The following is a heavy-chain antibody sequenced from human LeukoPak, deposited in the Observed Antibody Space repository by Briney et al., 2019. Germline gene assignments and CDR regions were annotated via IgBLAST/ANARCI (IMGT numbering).Heavy chain of an antibody. CDR3: ARRGPRGDYDILTGYYYLDY. V-gene: IGHV3-11*06. CDR2: ISSSSGYT. Sequence: PGGSLRLSCAASGFTFSDYYMSWIRQAPGKGLEWVSYISSSSGYTNYADSVKGRFTISRDNAKNSLYLQMNSLRAEDTAVYYCARRGPRGDYDILTGYYYLDYWGQGTLVTVSS. D-gene: IGHD3-9*01. J-gene: IGHJ4*02. CDR1: GFTFSDYY.